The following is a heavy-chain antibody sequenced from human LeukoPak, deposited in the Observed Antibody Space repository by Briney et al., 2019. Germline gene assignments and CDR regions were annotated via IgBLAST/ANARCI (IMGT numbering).Heavy chain of an antibody. D-gene: IGHD3-22*01. CDR2: IIPIFGTA. CDR1: GYTFTSYA. CDR3: ARPHRRLNEDYYDSSGYLAHYYYYMDV. J-gene: IGHJ6*03. V-gene: IGHV1-69*06. Sequence: GASVKVSCKASGYTFTSYAISWVRQAPGQGLEWMGGIIPIFGTANYAQKFQGRVTITADKSTSTAYMELSSLRSEDTAVYYCARPHRRLNEDYYDSSGYLAHYYYYMDVWGKGTTVTVSS.